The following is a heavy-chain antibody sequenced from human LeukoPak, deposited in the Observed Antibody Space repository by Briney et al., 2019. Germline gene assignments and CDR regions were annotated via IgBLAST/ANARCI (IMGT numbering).Heavy chain of an antibody. J-gene: IGHJ4*02. V-gene: IGHV4-34*01. Sequence: PSETLSLTCAVYGGSFSGYYWSWIRQPPGKGLEWIGEINHSGSTNYNPSLKSRVTISVDTSKNQFSLKLSFVTAADTAVYYCARHSPVDPFDYWGQGTLVTVSS. CDR1: GGSFSGYY. CDR2: INHSGST. CDR3: ARHSPVDPFDY. D-gene: IGHD3/OR15-3a*01.